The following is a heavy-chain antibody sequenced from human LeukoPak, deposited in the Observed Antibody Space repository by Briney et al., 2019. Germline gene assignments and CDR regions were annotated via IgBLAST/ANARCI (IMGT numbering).Heavy chain of an antibody. J-gene: IGHJ4*02. CDR1: GFTFSSYA. CDR2: ISGSGGST. V-gene: IGHV3-23*01. Sequence: GGSLRLSCAASGFTFSSYAMSWVRQAPGKGLEWVSAISGSGGSTYYADSVKGRFTISRDNSKNTLYPQMNSLRAEDTAVYYCAKDILSVTRGSDYWGQGTLVTVSS. CDR3: AKDILSVTRGSDY. D-gene: IGHD4-17*01.